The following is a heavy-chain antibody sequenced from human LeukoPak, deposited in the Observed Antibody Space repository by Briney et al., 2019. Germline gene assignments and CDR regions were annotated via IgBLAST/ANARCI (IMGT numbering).Heavy chain of an antibody. V-gene: IGHV1-24*01. CDR1: GYTLTELS. Sequence: GASVKVSCKVSGYTLTELSMHWVRQAPGKGLEWMGGFDPEDGETIYAQKFQGRVTMTEDTSTDTAYMELSSLRSEDTAVYYCATENPQRITMIVVAYYFDYWGQGTLVTVSP. J-gene: IGHJ4*02. CDR3: ATENPQRITMIVVAYYFDY. D-gene: IGHD3-22*01. CDR2: FDPEDGET.